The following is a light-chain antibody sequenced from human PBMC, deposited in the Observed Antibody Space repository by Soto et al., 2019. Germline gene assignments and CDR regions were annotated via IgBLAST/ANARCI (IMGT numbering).Light chain of an antibody. CDR3: QQRSKWPPLT. V-gene: IGKV3-11*01. CDR2: DAS. CDR1: QSVSSY. Sequence: EIVLTQSPATLSLSPGDRATLSCRASQSVSSYLVWYQQKPGQAPRLLIYDASNRATGIPARFSGSGSGTDFTLTISSLEPEDFAVYYCQQRSKWPPLTFGGGTKVEIK. J-gene: IGKJ4*01.